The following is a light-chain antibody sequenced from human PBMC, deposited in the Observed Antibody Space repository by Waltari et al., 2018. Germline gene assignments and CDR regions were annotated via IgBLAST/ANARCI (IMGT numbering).Light chain of an antibody. V-gene: IGLV2-8*01. CDR2: EVS. J-gene: IGLJ2*01. CDR3: SSYAGSNNLV. CDR1: SSAVGGYNY. Sequence: QSALTQPPSASGSPGQSVTISCTGTSSAVGGYNYVPWYKQHPGKAPKLMIYEVSQRPSGVPDRFSGSKSGNTASLTVSGLQAEDEADYYCSSYAGSNNLVFGGGTKLTVL.